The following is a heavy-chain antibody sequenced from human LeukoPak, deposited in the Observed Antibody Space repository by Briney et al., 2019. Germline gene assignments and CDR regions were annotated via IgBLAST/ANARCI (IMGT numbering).Heavy chain of an antibody. D-gene: IGHD3-22*01. CDR2: TNNDGSST. J-gene: IGHJ4*02. CDR3: ARDLFYDSSGYYASDS. V-gene: IGHV3-74*01. Sequence: PGGSLRLSCAASVFTFSTYWMHCVRQAPGRGRLCGSRTNNDGSSTVYADSVKGRFTISRDNAKNTLYLQMNSLRAEDTAVYYCARDLFYDSSGYYASDSWGQGTLVTVSS. CDR1: VFTFSTYW.